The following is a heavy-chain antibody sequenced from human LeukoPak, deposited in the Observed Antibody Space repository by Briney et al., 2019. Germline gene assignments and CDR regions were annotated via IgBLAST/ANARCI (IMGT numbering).Heavy chain of an antibody. D-gene: IGHD1-1*01. CDR1: GFTFSSYG. J-gene: IGHJ4*02. Sequence: GGSLRLSCAASGFTFSSYGMHWVRQAPGKGLEWVAYIRSAGSIENSADSVKGRFTISRDNSKNTLYLQMDSLRVEDTAVYYFAKGHLADSNSRFFDYWGQGPLVTVPS. V-gene: IGHV3-30*02. CDR2: IRSAGSIE. CDR3: AKGHLADSNSRFFDY.